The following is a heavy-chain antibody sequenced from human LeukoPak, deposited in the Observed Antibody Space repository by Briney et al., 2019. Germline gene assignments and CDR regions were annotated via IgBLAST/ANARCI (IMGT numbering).Heavy chain of an antibody. CDR1: GYSFISYD. J-gene: IGHJ3*02. Sequence: ASVKVSCTASGYSFISYDINWVRQATGQGLEWMGWMNPNSGNTGYAQKFQGRVTITRNTSISTAYMELSSLRSDDTAVYYCARDRVYYDSSGYQTTEARAFDIWGQGTMVTVSS. V-gene: IGHV1-8*01. CDR3: ARDRVYYDSSGYQTTEARAFDI. D-gene: IGHD3-22*01. CDR2: MNPNSGNT.